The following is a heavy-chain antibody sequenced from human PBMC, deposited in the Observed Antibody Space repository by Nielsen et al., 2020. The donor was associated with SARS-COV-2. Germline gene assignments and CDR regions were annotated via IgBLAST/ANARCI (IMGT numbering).Heavy chain of an antibody. D-gene: IGHD3-10*01. CDR2: INTNTGNP. Sequence: ASVKVSCKASGYTFTSYAMNWVRQAPGQGLEWMGWINTNTGNPTYAQGFTGRFVFSLDTPVSTAYLQISSLKAEDTAVYYCARSSVRPVVRFGELLYQDNWFDPWGQGTLVTVSS. V-gene: IGHV7-4-1*02. CDR1: GYTFTSYA. CDR3: ARSSVRPVVRFGELLYQDNWFDP. J-gene: IGHJ5*02.